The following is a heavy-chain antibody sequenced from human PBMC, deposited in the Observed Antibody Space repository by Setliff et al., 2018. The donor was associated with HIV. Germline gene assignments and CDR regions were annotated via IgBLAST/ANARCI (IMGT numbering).Heavy chain of an antibody. CDR3: ATDPGYSSTWYSESFQH. Sequence: SVKVSCKTSGGFLSNNGIAWVRQAPGQGLEWMGGVTPALYFTTHAQKFQGRLTMTEDTSTDTAYMELSSLRSDDTAMYYCATDPGYSSTWYSESFQHWGQGTVVTVSS. D-gene: IGHD6-13*01. J-gene: IGHJ1*01. V-gene: IGHV1-69*10. CDR1: GGFLSNNG. CDR2: VTPALYFT.